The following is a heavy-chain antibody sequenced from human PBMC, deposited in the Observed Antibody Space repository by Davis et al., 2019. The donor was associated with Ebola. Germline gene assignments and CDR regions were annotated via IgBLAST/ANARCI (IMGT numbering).Heavy chain of an antibody. Sequence: SETLSLTCTVSGGSISSYYWSWIRQPPGKGLEWIGYIYYSGSTNYNPSLKSRVTISVDTSKNQFSLKLSSVTAADTAVYYCARRGLGYDILTGYSHYYGMDVWGQGTTVTVSS. J-gene: IGHJ6*02. CDR3: ARRGLGYDILTGYSHYYGMDV. CDR2: IYYSGST. V-gene: IGHV4-59*08. CDR1: GGSISSYY. D-gene: IGHD3-9*01.